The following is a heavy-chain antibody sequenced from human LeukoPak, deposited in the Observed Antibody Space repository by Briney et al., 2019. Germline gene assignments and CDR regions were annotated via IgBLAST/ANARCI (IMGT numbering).Heavy chain of an antibody. CDR3: VRSWGVSAAYFDY. Sequence: GGSLRLSCAAPGFTFSGYSMNWVRQAPGKGLERVSSISSSSSYIDYADSVKGRFTISRDNAKNSLYLQMNSLRVEDTAVYYCVRSWGVSAAYFDYWGQGTLVPVSS. V-gene: IGHV3-21*01. D-gene: IGHD2-2*01. J-gene: IGHJ4*02. CDR2: ISSSSSYI. CDR1: GFTFSGYS.